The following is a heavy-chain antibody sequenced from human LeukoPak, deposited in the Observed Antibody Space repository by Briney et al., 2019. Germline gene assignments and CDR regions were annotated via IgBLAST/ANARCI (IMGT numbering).Heavy chain of an antibody. CDR2: ISDSSNTI. CDR1: GFTFNSYS. D-gene: IGHD5-18*01. J-gene: IGHJ4*02. Sequence: GGSLRLSCAASGFTFNSYSMNWVRQAPGKGLEWVSYISDSSNTIYYAGSVKGRFTISRDNAKNPLYLQMNSLRAEDTAMYYCARNTPTYSTPEYWGQGTLVTVSS. CDR3: ARNTPTYSTPEY. V-gene: IGHV3-48*01.